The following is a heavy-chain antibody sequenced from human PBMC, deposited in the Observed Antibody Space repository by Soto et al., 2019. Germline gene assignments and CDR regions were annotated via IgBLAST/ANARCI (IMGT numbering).Heavy chain of an antibody. Sequence: QITLKESGPPLVKPTQTLTLTCTFSGFSLSTSGVGVGWIRQPPGKALEWLALIYWDDDKRYSPSLKSRLTITKDTSKNQVVLTMTNMDPVDTATYYCAHRRDSSSWFYPLYFDYWGQGTLVTVSS. CDR3: AHRRDSSSWFYPLYFDY. CDR2: IYWDDDK. V-gene: IGHV2-5*02. D-gene: IGHD6-13*01. J-gene: IGHJ4*02. CDR1: GFSLSTSGVG.